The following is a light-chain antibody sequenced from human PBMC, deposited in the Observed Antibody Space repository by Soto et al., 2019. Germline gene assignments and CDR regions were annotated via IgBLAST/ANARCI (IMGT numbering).Light chain of an antibody. CDR2: GAS. Sequence: EIVLTQSPGTLSLSPGERATLSCRASQSVSSSYLAWYQQKPGQAPRLLIYGASSRATGIPDRFSGSGSGTDFTLTSSRLEPEDFAVYYCQQYGSSPGTFGQGNKVEIK. V-gene: IGKV3-20*01. CDR1: QSVSSSY. J-gene: IGKJ1*01. CDR3: QQYGSSPGT.